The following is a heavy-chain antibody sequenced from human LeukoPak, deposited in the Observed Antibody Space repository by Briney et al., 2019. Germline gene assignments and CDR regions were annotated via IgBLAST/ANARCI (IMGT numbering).Heavy chain of an antibody. J-gene: IGHJ4*02. CDR3: ARWDRSTAATFEF. Sequence: ASAEVSCHASGNPFPNSGFNWVRPAPGQGLEWKGWISAYNGNTNYAKKVQGRVTMTTDTSTNTAYMELRSLRSDDTAVYYCARWDRSTAATFEFWGQGTPVTVSS. CDR2: ISAYNGNT. D-gene: IGHD2-15*01. V-gene: IGHV1-18*01. CDR1: GNPFPNSG.